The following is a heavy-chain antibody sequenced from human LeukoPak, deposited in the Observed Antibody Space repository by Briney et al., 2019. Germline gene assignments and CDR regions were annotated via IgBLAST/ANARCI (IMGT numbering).Heavy chain of an antibody. CDR3: ARDQCSSTSCYIGSYYYYYGMDV. V-gene: IGHV1-69*01. Sequence: SVKVSCKASGGTFSSYAISWVRQAPGQGLEWMGGIIPIFGTANYAQKFQGRVTITADESTSTAYMELSSLRSEDTAVYYCARDQCSSTSCYIGSYYYYYGMDVWGQGTTVTVSS. J-gene: IGHJ6*02. D-gene: IGHD2-2*02. CDR2: IIPIFGTA. CDR1: GGTFSSYA.